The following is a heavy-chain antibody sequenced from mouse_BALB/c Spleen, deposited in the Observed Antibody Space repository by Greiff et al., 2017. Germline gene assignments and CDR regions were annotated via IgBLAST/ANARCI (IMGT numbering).Heavy chain of an antibody. Sequence: EVMLVESGGGLVQPGGSRKLSCAASGFTFSSFGMHWVRQAPEKGLEWVAYISSGSSTIYYADTVKGRFTISRDNPKNTLFLQMTSLRSEDTAMYYCARGGNYAFAYWGQGTLVTVSA. D-gene: IGHD2-1*01. CDR3: ARGGNYAFAY. CDR2: ISSGSSTI. J-gene: IGHJ3*01. V-gene: IGHV5-17*02. CDR1: GFTFSSFG.